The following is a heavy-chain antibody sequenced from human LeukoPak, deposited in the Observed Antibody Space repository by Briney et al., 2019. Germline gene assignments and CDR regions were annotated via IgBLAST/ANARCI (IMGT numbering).Heavy chain of an antibody. D-gene: IGHD3-10*01. CDR3: ARTRYYYNSRSYGAPYYFDY. V-gene: IGHV4-39*01. CDR1: GVSISSNSYY. Sequence: PSETLSLTCAVSGVSISSNSYYWGWIRQPPGKGLEWIGSIYYSGSTYYNPSLKSRVTISVDTSKNQFSLKLSSVTAADTAVYYCARTRYYYNSRSYGAPYYFDYWGQGTLVTVSS. J-gene: IGHJ4*02. CDR2: IYYSGST.